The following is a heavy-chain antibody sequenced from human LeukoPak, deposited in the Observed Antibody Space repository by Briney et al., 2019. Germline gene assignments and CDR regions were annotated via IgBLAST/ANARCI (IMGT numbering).Heavy chain of an antibody. J-gene: IGHJ4*02. Sequence: GGSLRLSCAASGFTFSSYGMHWVRQAPGKGLEWVAVIWYDGSNKYYADSVKGRFTISRDNSKNTLYLQMNSLRAEDTAVYYCARDHAWLTTVVTPSLDYWGQGTLVTVSS. CDR3: ARDHAWLTTVVTPSLDY. CDR2: IWYDGSNK. D-gene: IGHD4-23*01. V-gene: IGHV3-33*01. CDR1: GFTFSSYG.